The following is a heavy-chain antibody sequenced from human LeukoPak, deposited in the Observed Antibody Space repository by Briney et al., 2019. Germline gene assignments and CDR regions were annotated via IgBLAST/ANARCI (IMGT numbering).Heavy chain of an antibody. CDR3: ARDVDITLIPRFDP. CDR1: GYTFTSYS. V-gene: IGHV1-18*01. Sequence: ASVTVSCKASGYTFTSYSISWVRHAPGQGLEWMGLISAYNGNTNYAQKLQGRVTMTTDTSTSTAYTELRSLRTDDTAVYYCARDVDITLIPRFDPWGQGALVAVSS. CDR2: ISAYNGNT. D-gene: IGHD3-22*01. J-gene: IGHJ5*02.